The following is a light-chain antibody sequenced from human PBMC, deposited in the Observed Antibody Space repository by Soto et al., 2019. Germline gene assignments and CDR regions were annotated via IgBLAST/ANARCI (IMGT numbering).Light chain of an antibody. CDR1: QSVSSNY. CDR3: QQYGRSPWT. CDR2: GAS. V-gene: IGKV3-20*01. Sequence: EIVLTQSPGTLSLSPGERATLSCRASQSVSSNYVAWYQQKPGQAPRLLIYGASSRATDIPDRFSGSGSGTDFTLTIIRLEPEDFAVYYCQQYGRSPWTFGQGTKVEIK. J-gene: IGKJ1*01.